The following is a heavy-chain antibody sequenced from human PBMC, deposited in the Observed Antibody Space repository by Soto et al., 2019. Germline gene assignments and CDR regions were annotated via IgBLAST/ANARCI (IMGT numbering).Heavy chain of an antibody. D-gene: IGHD5-18*01. Sequence: GGSLRLSCTASGFTFSSYWMYWVRQAPGKGLVWVSRINSDVSSTAYADSVKGRFTISRDNAKNTLYLQMNSLRAEDTAVYYCARPMGNIYGYGWFDPWGQGTAVSASS. CDR2: INSDVSST. J-gene: IGHJ5*02. V-gene: IGHV3-74*01. CDR3: ARPMGNIYGYGWFDP. CDR1: GFTFSSYW.